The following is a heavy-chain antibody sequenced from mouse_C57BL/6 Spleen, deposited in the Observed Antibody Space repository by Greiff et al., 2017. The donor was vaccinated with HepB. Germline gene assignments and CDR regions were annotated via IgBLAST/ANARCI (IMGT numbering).Heavy chain of an antibody. J-gene: IGHJ3*01. D-gene: IGHD3-2*02. V-gene: IGHV1-26*01. Sequence: EVQLQQSGPELVKPGASVKISCKASGYTFTDYYMNWVKQSHGKSLEWIGDINPNNGGTSYNQKFKGKATLTVDTSSSTAYMELRSLTSEDSAVYYCARSLDSSGLAWFAYWGQGTLVTVSA. CDR2: INPNNGGT. CDR3: ARSLDSSGLAWFAY. CDR1: GYTFTDYY.